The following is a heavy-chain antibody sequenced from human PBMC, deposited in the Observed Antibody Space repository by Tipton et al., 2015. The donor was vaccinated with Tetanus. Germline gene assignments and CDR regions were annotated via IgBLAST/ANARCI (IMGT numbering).Heavy chain of an antibody. D-gene: IGHD3-10*01. CDR2: IYYGGAT. CDR3: AGGLVRWYEP. Sequence: LRLSCSVSGGSVNSGTYYWSWIRQPPGKGLEWLGDIYYGGATQYNPSLDSPVTISMDTSKNQASLRLTSLTAAGTAVYSRAGGLVRWYEPWGRGTLVSVSS. J-gene: IGHJ5*02. CDR1: GGSVNSGTYY. V-gene: IGHV4-61*01.